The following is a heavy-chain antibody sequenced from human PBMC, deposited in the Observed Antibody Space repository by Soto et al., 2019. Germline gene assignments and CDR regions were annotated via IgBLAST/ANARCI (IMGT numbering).Heavy chain of an antibody. CDR3: AKLYRRYSYGFSYDY. CDR2: ISGSGGST. D-gene: IGHD5-18*01. J-gene: IGHJ4*02. Sequence: GGSLRLSCAASGFTFSSYAMSWVRQAPGKGLEWVSAISGSGGSTYYADSVKGRFTISRDNSKNTLYLQMNSLRAEDTAVYHCAKLYRRYSYGFSYDYWGQGTLVTVSS. V-gene: IGHV3-23*01. CDR1: GFTFSSYA.